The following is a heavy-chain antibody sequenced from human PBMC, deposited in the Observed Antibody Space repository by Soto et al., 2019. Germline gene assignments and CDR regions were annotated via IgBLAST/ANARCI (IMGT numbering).Heavy chain of an antibody. Sequence: LGESLKISCKGSGYTFTNYWISWVRQKPGNGLEWMGRIDPSDSYTNYSPSFQGHVTISVDKSISTAYLQWSSLKASDTAIYYCARPMARGVSYGMDVWGQGTTVTVSS. CDR2: IDPSDSYT. D-gene: IGHD3-10*01. CDR1: GYTFTNYW. V-gene: IGHV5-10-1*01. CDR3: ARPMARGVSYGMDV. J-gene: IGHJ6*02.